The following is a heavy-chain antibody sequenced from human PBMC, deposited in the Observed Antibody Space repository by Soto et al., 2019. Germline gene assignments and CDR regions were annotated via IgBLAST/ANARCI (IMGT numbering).Heavy chain of an antibody. Sequence: GGSLRLSCAASGFTFSSYAMHWVRQAPGKGLEWVAVISYDGSNKYYADSVKGRFTISRDNSKNTLYLQMNSLRAEDTAVYYCAKGGSGYYGDIWGQGTMVTVSS. V-gene: IGHV3-30-3*01. J-gene: IGHJ3*02. D-gene: IGHD3-22*01. CDR3: AKGGSGYYGDI. CDR2: ISYDGSNK. CDR1: GFTFSSYA.